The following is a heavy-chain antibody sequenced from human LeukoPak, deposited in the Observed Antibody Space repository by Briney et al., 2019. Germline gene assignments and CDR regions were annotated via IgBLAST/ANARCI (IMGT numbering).Heavy chain of an antibody. CDR1: GFTFSSYG. Sequence: GGSLRLSCAASGFTFSSYGMHWVRQAPGKGLEWVAVIRYDGSNKYYADSVKGRFTISRDNSKNTLYLQMNSLRAEDTAVYYCAKAAYDSSGYYNYYYYMDVWGKGTTVTVSS. D-gene: IGHD3-22*01. CDR2: IRYDGSNK. CDR3: AKAAYDSSGYYNYYYYMDV. V-gene: IGHV3-30*02. J-gene: IGHJ6*03.